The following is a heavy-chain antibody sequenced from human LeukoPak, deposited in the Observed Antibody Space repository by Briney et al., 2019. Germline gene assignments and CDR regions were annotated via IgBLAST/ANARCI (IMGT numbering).Heavy chain of an antibody. D-gene: IGHD2-2*01. CDR2: ISGNRGTI. CDR1: GFTFNNYA. J-gene: IGHJ3*02. V-gene: IGHV3-23*01. Sequence: PGGSLRLSCAASGFTFNNYAMSWVRQAPGKGLEWVSAISGNRGTINYADSVKGRFTISRDNSKNTLYLQMDSLRAEDTAIYYCAKDIVVVPAASDAFDIWGQGTMVTVSS. CDR3: AKDIVVVPAASDAFDI.